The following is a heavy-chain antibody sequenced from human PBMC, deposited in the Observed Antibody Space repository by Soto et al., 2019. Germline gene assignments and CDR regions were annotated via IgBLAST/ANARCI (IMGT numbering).Heavy chain of an antibody. CDR1: GFTFSSYG. D-gene: IGHD6-13*01. Sequence: QVQLVESGGGVVQPGRSLRLSCAASGFTFSSYGMHWVRQAPGKGLEWVAVISYDGSNKYYADSVKGRFTIPRDNFKNTLYLQMNSVRAEDTAVYYCATDLFIAAAGTHPPGWFDPWGQGTLVTVSS. CDR3: ATDLFIAAAGTHPPGWFDP. V-gene: IGHV3-30*03. CDR2: ISYDGSNK. J-gene: IGHJ5*02.